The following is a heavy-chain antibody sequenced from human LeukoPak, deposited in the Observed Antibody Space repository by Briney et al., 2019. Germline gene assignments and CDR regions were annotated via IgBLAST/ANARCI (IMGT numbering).Heavy chain of an antibody. J-gene: IGHJ6*02. D-gene: IGHD2-2*01. Sequence: GGSLRLSCAASGFTFSKYSMNWVRPAPGKGLEWVSYITSSSTTIYYADSVKGRFTISRDNAKSSLYLQMHSLRDEDTAVYYCARDVCSSTSCDYYGMDVWGQGTTVTVSS. CDR2: ITSSSTTI. CDR3: ARDVCSSTSCDYYGMDV. V-gene: IGHV3-48*02. CDR1: GFTFSKYS.